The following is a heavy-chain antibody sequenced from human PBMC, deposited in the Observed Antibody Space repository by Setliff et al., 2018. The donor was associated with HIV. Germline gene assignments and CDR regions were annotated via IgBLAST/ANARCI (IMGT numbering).Heavy chain of an antibody. CDR3: ARRRSSGWYHYFDY. D-gene: IGHD6-19*01. Sequence: PSETLSLTCTVSGGSISSHYWGWIRQPPGKGLEWIGSIYHSGSTYYNPSLKSRVTISVDTSKNQFSLKLSSVTAADTAVYYCARRRSSGWYHYFDYWGQGTLVTVSS. CDR1: GGSISSHY. J-gene: IGHJ4*02. CDR2: IYHSGST. V-gene: IGHV4-38-2*02.